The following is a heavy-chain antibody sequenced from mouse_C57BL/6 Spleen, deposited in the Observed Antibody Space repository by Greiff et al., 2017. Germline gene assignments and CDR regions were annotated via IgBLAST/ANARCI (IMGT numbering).Heavy chain of an antibody. D-gene: IGHD3-2*02. CDR2: INPNNGGT. CDR3: ARRLMLRGYYYAMDY. CDR1: GYTFTDYY. V-gene: IGHV1-26*01. J-gene: IGHJ4*01. Sequence: VQLQQSGPELVKPGASVKISCKASGYTFTDYYMNWVKQSHGKSLEWIGDINPNNGGTSYNQKFKGKATLTVDKSSSTAYMERRSLTSEDSAVYYCARRLMLRGYYYAMDYWGQGTSVTVSS.